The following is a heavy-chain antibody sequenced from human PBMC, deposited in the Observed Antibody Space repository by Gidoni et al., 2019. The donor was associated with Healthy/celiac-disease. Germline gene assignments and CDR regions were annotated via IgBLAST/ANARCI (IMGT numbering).Heavy chain of an antibody. D-gene: IGHD1-26*01. CDR2: ISGSGVSK. J-gene: IGHJ3*02. CDR1: GFTFSSSA. Sequence: EVQLLESGGGLVQPGGSLRLSCAASGFTFSSSAMSWVRQAPGKGLEWVSAISGSGVSKYYADSVKCRCTISRDNSKNTLYLQMNSLRAEDTAVYYCAKERGLPPDNAFDIWGQGTMVTVSS. V-gene: IGHV3-23*01. CDR3: AKERGLPPDNAFDI.